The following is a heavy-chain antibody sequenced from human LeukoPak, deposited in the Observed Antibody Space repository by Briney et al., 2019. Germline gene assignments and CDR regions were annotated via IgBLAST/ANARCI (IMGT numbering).Heavy chain of an antibody. Sequence: SETLSLTCTVSGGSISSYYWSWIRQPPGKGLEWIGYIYYSGSTNYNPSLKSRVTISVDTSKNQFSLKLSSVTAADTAVYYCAREQNYYDSSGYPLYNWFDPWGQGTLVTVSS. CDR1: GGSISSYY. D-gene: IGHD3-22*01. CDR3: AREQNYYDSSGYPLYNWFDP. V-gene: IGHV4-59*01. CDR2: IYYSGST. J-gene: IGHJ5*02.